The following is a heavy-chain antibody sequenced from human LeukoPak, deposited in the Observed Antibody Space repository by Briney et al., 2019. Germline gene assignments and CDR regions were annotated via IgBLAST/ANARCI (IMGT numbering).Heavy chain of an antibody. CDR1: GFTFSSYG. CDR2: IWYDGSNK. J-gene: IGHJ6*02. Sequence: WRSLRLTCIASGFTFSSYGMHWVRQAPGKGLEWVAFIWYDGSNKYYADSVKGRFTISRDNSKNTLYLQMHSLRAEDTAVYYCAKDLITTVRGSYYYYYGMDVWGQGTTVTVSS. V-gene: IGHV3-33*06. CDR3: AKDLITTVRGSYYYYYGMDV. D-gene: IGHD3-10*01.